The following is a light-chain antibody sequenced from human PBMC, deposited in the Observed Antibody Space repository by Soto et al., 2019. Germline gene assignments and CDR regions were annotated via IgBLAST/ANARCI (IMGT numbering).Light chain of an antibody. V-gene: IGLV2-8*01. CDR2: EVN. J-gene: IGLJ1*01. CDR3: SSYAGSSNV. Sequence: QSALPQPASVSGSPGQSITISCTGTSGDIGSYSYVSWYQQHPGKAPKLMIYEVNKRPSGVPDRFSGSKSGNTASLTVSGLQAEDEADYYCSSYAGSSNVFGTGTKVTVL. CDR1: SGDIGSYSY.